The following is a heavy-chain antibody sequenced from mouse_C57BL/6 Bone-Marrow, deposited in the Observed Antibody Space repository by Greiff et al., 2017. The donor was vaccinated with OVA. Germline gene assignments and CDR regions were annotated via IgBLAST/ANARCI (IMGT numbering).Heavy chain of an antibody. D-gene: IGHD4-1*01. CDR1: GYTFTSYW. CDR2: IHPSDSDT. V-gene: IGHV1-74*01. J-gene: IGHJ2*01. CDR3: AIERWDEEFDD. Sequence: QVHVKQPGAELVKPGASVKVSCKASGYTFTSYWMHWVKQRPGQGLEWIGRIHPSDSDTNYNQKFKGKATLTVDKSSSTAYMQLSSRTSEDSAVDYCAIERWDEEFDDWGQGTTLTVSS.